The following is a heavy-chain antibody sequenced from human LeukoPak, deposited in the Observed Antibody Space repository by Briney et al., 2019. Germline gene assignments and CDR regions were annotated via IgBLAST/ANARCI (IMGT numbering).Heavy chain of an antibody. V-gene: IGHV3-66*01. CDR3: ARSLYSDSGGYYSDAFHV. D-gene: IGHD3-22*01. CDR2: IFSDGST. Sequence: TGGSLRLSCAASGFTVSSNYMNWVRQAPGKGLQWVSIIFSDGSTYYAGSVKGRFTISRGNSKNTLHLQMNSLRAEDTAVYYCARSLYSDSGGYYSDAFHVWGQGTMVTVSS. J-gene: IGHJ3*01. CDR1: GFTVSSNY.